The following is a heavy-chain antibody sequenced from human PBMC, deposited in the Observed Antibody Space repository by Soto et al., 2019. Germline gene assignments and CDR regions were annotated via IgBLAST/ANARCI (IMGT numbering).Heavy chain of an antibody. J-gene: IGHJ4*02. CDR1: GXXXXXXX. Sequence: GGSLRLGCAASGXXXXXXXXXWVRQAPGKGREWVAVISNDGSNKYYADSVKGRFTISRDNSKNTLYLQMNSLRAEDTAVYYCVRGSRDYYDSSGFEYWGQGTLVTVS. V-gene: IGHV3-30-3*01. CDR3: VRGSRDYYDSSGFEY. D-gene: IGHD3-22*01. CDR2: ISNDGSNK.